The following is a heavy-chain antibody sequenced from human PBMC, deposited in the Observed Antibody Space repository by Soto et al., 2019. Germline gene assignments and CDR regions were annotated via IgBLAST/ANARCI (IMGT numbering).Heavy chain of an antibody. V-gene: IGHV1-69*01. D-gene: IGHD1-26*01. Sequence: QVQLVQSGADVKKPGSSVKVSCKASGGSFSSYAISWVRQAPGQGLEWMGGIIPIFGAANYAQKFQGRVTITADESTSTAYMELSSLRSEDTAVYFCARAKVGGTLKYYFDYWGQGTLVTVSS. CDR3: ARAKVGGTLKYYFDY. CDR2: IIPIFGAA. CDR1: GGSFSSYA. J-gene: IGHJ4*02.